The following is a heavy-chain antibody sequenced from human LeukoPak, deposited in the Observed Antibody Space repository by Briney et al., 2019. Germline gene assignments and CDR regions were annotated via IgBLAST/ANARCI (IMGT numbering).Heavy chain of an antibody. D-gene: IGHD3-10*01. CDR1: GFTFTNYA. CDR3: AKVTYGSGTYGAFDY. V-gene: IGHV3-23*01. CDR2: ISVSGGST. J-gene: IGHJ4*02. Sequence: PGGTLRLSCAASGFTFTNYAMNWVRQAPGKGLEWVSSISVSGGSTHYADSVKGRFTISRDNSKNTLYLQMNSLRAEDTAVYYCAKVTYGSGTYGAFDYWGQGTLVTVSS.